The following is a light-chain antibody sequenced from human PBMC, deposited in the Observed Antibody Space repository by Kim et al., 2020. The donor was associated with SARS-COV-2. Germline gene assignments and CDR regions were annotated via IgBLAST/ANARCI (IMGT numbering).Light chain of an antibody. Sequence: ASGGYTFTITCRASQSINSNLAWYQQRPGKAPNLLIYSAFTLHSGVPSRFSGSGSGTDFTLTITSLQPEDFATYHCQQHHSFPLTFGGGTKVDIK. CDR2: SAF. CDR1: QSINSN. J-gene: IGKJ4*01. CDR3: QQHHSFPLT. V-gene: IGKV1-9*01.